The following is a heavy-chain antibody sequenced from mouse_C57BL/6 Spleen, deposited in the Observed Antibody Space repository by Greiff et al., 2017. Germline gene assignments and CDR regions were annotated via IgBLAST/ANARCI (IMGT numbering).Heavy chain of an antibody. CDR1: GYTFTSYW. V-gene: IGHV1-52*01. J-gene: IGHJ2*01. CDR2: IDPSDSET. D-gene: IGHD1-1*01. CDR3: ARCSGRSFFSFDY. Sequence: QVQLQQPGAELVRPGSSVKLSCKASGYTFTSYWMHWVKQRPIQGLDWIGNIDPSDSETHYNQKFKDKATLTVDKSSSTAYMQLSSLTSEDSAVYYCARCSGRSFFSFDYWGQGTTLTVSS.